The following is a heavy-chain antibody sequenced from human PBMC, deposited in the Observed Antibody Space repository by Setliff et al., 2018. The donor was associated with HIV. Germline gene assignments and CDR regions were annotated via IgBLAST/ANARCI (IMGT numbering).Heavy chain of an antibody. CDR1: GGSISSSSYY. J-gene: IGHJ4*02. CDR3: AGGPGYNYGYFDY. V-gene: IGHV4-39*07. Sequence: SETLSLTCTVSGGSISSSSYYWGWIRQPPGKGLEWIGSIYYSGSTYYNPSLKSRVTISVDMSKNQFSLKLSSVTAADTAVYYCAGGPGYNYGYFDYWGQGTLVTVSS. CDR2: IYYSGST. D-gene: IGHD5-18*01.